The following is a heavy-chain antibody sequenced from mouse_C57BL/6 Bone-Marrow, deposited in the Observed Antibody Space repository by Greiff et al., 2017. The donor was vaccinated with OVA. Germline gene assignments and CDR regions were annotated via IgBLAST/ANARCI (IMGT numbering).Heavy chain of an antibody. CDR1: GFTFSDYY. Sequence: EVMLVESEGGLVQPGSSMKLSCTASGFTFSDYYMAWVRQVPDKGLEWVANINYDGSSTYYLDSLKSRFIISRENAKNILYLQMSSLKSEDTATYYCARWYFDVWGTGTTVTVSS. CDR3: ARWYFDV. V-gene: IGHV5-16*01. CDR2: INYDGSST. J-gene: IGHJ1*03.